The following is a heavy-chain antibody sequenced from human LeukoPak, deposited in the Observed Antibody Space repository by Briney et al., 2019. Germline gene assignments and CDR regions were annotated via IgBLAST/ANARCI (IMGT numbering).Heavy chain of an antibody. V-gene: IGHV1-2*02. Sequence: ASVKVSCKASGYTFISYGISWVRQAPGQGLQWMGWINPNSGGTSYAQKFQGRVSMTRDTSISTASMELSRLRSDDTAVYYCARDHLISNWNSESDYWGQGTLVTVSS. D-gene: IGHD1-7*01. CDR3: ARDHLISNWNSESDY. J-gene: IGHJ4*02. CDR1: GYTFISYG. CDR2: INPNSGGT.